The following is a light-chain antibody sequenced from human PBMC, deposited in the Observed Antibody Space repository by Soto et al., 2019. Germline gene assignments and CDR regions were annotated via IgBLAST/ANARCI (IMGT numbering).Light chain of an antibody. CDR3: SSYTSSITVL. CDR1: SSDIGGYNY. V-gene: IGLV2-14*01. J-gene: IGLJ2*01. Sequence: QSVLIQPASVSGSPGQSITISCTGTSSDIGGYNYVTWYQHFPGKAPKLMIYEVTNRPSGVSDRFSGSKSGNTASLTISGLQAEDEADYYCSSYTSSITVLFGGGTKLTVL. CDR2: EVT.